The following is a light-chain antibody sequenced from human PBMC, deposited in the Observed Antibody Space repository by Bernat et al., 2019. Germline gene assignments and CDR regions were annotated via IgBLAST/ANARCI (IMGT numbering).Light chain of an antibody. CDR3: MHVLETPFT. J-gene: IGKJ3*01. Sequence: EIVVTQSPVSLSVTPGEPASISCRSTQSLLHSNGYKYLDWYVQKPGQSPQLLIYLTSIRASGVTDRFSGSGSGTDFTLTISRVEADDVGVYYCMHVLETPFTFGPGTRVDIK. V-gene: IGKV2-28*01. CDR2: LTS. CDR1: QSLLHSNGYKY.